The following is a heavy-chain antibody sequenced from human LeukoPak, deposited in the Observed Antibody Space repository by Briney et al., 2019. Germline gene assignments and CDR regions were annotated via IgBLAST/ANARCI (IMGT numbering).Heavy chain of an antibody. D-gene: IGHD3-3*01. CDR3: ARDCNGGSYYDFWSGYSALYYFDY. CDR2: INPSGGST. CDR1: GYTFTSYY. V-gene: IGHV1-46*01. J-gene: IGHJ4*02. Sequence: GASVKVSCKASGYTFTSYYMHWVRQAPGQGLEWMGIINPSGGSTSYAQKFQGRVTMTTDTSTSTAYMELRSLRSDDTAVYYCARDCNGGSYYDFWSGYSALYYFDYWGQGTLVTVSS.